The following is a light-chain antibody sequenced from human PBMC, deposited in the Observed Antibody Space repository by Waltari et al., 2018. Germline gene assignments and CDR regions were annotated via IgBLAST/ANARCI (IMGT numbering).Light chain of an antibody. J-gene: IGKJ4*01. V-gene: IGKV1-5*03. CDR1: QSISNW. CDR3: QQYNSYSLLT. Sequence: DIQMTQSPSTLSASVGDRFTIPCRASQSISNWLDWYQQKPGKAPKLLIYKASTLESGVPSRFSGSGSGTEFTLTISSLQPDDFATYYCQQYNSYSLLTFGGGTKVEIK. CDR2: KAS.